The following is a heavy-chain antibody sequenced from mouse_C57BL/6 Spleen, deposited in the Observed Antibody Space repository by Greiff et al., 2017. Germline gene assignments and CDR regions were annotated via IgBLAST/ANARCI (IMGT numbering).Heavy chain of an antibody. D-gene: IGHD2-4*01. CDR3: ARDDCLYYFEG. V-gene: IGHV14-3*01. CDR2: IDPANGNT. Sequence: EVQLQQSVAELVRPGASVKLSCTASGFNFKNTYMHWVKQRPEQGLEWIGRIDPANGNTKYAPKFQGKATITADTSSNTAYLQLSGLTSEDTAIYYCARDDCLYYFEGRGKGTTVTVAS. CDR1: GFNFKNTY. J-gene: IGHJ2*01.